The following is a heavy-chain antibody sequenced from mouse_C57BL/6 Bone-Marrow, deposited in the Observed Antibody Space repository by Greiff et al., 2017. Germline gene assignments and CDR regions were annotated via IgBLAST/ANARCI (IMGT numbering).Heavy chain of an antibody. CDR3: ARDSYSLFYFDY. Sequence: DVKLVESGGGLVKPGGSLKLSCAASGFTFSSYAMSWVRQTPEKRLEWVATISDGGSYTYYPDNVKGRFTISRDNAKNNLYLQMSHLKSEDTAMYYCARDSYSLFYFDYWGQGTTLTVSS. V-gene: IGHV5-4*03. D-gene: IGHD2-10*01. CDR2: ISDGGSYT. CDR1: GFTFSSYA. J-gene: IGHJ2*01.